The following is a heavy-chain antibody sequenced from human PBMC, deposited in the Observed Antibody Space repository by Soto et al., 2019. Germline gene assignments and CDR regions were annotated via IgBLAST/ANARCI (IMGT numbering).Heavy chain of an antibody. V-gene: IGHV3-23*01. D-gene: IGHD6-13*01. Sequence: GGSLSLSCAASGFTFSSYAMSWVRQAPGKGLEWVSAISGSGGSTYYADSVKGRFTISRDNSKNTLYLQMNSLRPEDTAVYYCAKGDFSRRWYGNYYYGLDVWGQGTTVTVSS. CDR3: AKGDFSRRWYGNYYYGLDV. CDR2: ISGSGGST. CDR1: GFTFSSYA. J-gene: IGHJ6*02.